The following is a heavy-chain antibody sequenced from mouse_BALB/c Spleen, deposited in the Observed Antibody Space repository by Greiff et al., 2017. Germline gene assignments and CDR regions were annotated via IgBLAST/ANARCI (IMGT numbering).Heavy chain of an antibody. J-gene: IGHJ4*01. Sequence: VQLQQSGPELVKPGASVKVSCKASGYAFTSYNMYWVKQSHGKSLEWIGYIDPYNGGTSYNQKFKGKATLTVDKSSSTAYMHLNSLTSEDSAVYYCAAYYMYDGDYYAMDYWGQGTSVTVSS. CDR3: AAYYMYDGDYYAMDY. V-gene: IGHV1S135*01. CDR2: IDPYNGGT. D-gene: IGHD2-14*01. CDR1: GYAFTSYN.